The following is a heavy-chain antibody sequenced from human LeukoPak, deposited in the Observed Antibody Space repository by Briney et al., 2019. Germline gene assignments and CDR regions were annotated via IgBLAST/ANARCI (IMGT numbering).Heavy chain of an antibody. Sequence: SETLSLTCAVSGGSISSGGYSWSWIRQPPGKGLEWIGYIYHSGSTYYNPSLKSRVTISVDRSKNQFSLKLSSVTAADTAVYYCARASVIPGQTTFDIWGQGTMVTVSS. J-gene: IGHJ3*02. CDR2: IYHSGST. CDR3: ARASVIPGQTTFDI. CDR1: GGSISSGGYS. V-gene: IGHV4-30-2*01. D-gene: IGHD2-21*01.